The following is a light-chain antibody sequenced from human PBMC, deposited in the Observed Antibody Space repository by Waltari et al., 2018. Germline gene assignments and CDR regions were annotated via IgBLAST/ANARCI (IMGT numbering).Light chain of an antibody. J-gene: IGLJ1*01. CDR2: EVT. V-gene: IGLV2-8*01. CDR3: SAYSGTTNPYV. Sequence: QSALTQPPSASGSLGQSVTLPCTGTSSDLGDSAYVPWYQQYQGKAPTVIIYEVTKRPSGVPDRFSGTKSGTTASLTVSGLQAGDEADYYCSAYSGTTNPYVFGTGTTVIVL. CDR1: SSDLGDSAY.